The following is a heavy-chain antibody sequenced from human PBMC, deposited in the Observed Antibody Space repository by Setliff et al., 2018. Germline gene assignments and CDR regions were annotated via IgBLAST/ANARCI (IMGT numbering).Heavy chain of an antibody. CDR2: INSGGTKI. J-gene: IGHJ4*02. Sequence: PGGSLRLSCAASGFFFRSYEMNWARQTPGKGLEWVSYINSGGTKIYYADSVEGRFTISRDNARNSVYLQMNSLRAEDAAVYYCATSDWYAAFDHWGQGTLVTVSS. CDR3: ATSDWYAAFDH. D-gene: IGHD6-19*01. V-gene: IGHV3-48*03. CDR1: GFFFRSYE.